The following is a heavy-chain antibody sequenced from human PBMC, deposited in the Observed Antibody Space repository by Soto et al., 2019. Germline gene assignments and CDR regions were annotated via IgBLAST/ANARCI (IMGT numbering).Heavy chain of an antibody. V-gene: IGHV3-30*09. CDR3: ARRLTKTVSALGY. CDR1: GFTFTSFA. D-gene: IGHD2-8*01. Sequence: GGSLRLSCSASGFTFTSFAIHWVRRAPGKGLEWVAVISENGVNKYSAESVRGRFVISRDNSKNTVELEMNSLRPEDTAIYFCARRLTKTVSALGYWGQGTLVTVSS. J-gene: IGHJ4*02. CDR2: ISENGVNK.